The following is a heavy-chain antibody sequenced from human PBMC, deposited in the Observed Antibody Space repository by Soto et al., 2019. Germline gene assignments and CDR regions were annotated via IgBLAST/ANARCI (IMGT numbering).Heavy chain of an antibody. V-gene: IGHV2-5*02. CDR3: VQSRCGGDCLQSYSSHSYYGLDV. Sequence: QITLKESGPTLVKPTQTLTLTCTFPGFSFSSIGEGVGWIRQPPGKALEWLALIYWDDDKRYSPSLKSRLPITKDTYKDQVVLTVTNMDPVDTATYYCVQSRCGGDCLQSYSSHSYYGLDVWGQGTTVTVSS. D-gene: IGHD2-21*02. CDR2: IYWDDDK. J-gene: IGHJ6*02. CDR1: GFSFSSIGEG.